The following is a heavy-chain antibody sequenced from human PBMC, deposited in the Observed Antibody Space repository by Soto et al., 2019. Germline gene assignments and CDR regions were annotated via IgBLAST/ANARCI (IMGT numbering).Heavy chain of an antibody. CDR2: INPSGGST. Sequence: ASVKVSCKASGYTFTSYYMHWVRQAPGQGLEWMGIINPSGGSTSYAQKFQGRVTMTRDTSTSTVYMELSSLRSEDTAVYYCARDLFPPPKHVPAAMFVGNWFDPWGQGTLVTAPQ. D-gene: IGHD2-2*01. V-gene: IGHV1-46*03. CDR1: GYTFTSYY. J-gene: IGHJ5*02. CDR3: ARDLFPPPKHVPAAMFVGNWFDP.